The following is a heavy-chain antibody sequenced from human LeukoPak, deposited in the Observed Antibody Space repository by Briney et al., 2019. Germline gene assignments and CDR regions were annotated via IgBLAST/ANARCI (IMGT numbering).Heavy chain of an antibody. CDR2: ISNSGTAI. D-gene: IGHD5-18*01. CDR3: ARAGYSMDTEYFQH. CDR1: GFTFSSYE. J-gene: IGHJ1*01. V-gene: IGHV3-48*03. Sequence: GGSLRLSCAASGFTFSSYEMNWVRQAPGKGLEWVSYISNSGTAIYYADSVKGRFSISRDNAKSSLYLQMNSLRAEDTAVYYCARAGYSMDTEYFQHWGQGTLVTVSS.